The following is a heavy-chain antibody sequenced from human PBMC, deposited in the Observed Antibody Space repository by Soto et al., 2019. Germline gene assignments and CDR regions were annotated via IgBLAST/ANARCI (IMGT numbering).Heavy chain of an antibody. CDR3: ARIMVRGVITYSRDYHGMDV. J-gene: IGHJ6*02. V-gene: IGHV5-51*01. CDR1: GYSFSNYW. CDR2: IFPRDSDT. D-gene: IGHD3-10*01. Sequence: GESLKISCKGSGYSFSNYWIGWVRQMPGKGLEWMGIIFPRDSDTRYSPSFQGQVTISADKSISTAYLQWSSLKASDTAMYYCARIMVRGVITYSRDYHGMDVWGQGTTVTVS.